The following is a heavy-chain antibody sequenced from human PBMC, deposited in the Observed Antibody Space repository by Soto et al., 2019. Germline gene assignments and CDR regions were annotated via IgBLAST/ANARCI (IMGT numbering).Heavy chain of an antibody. CDR2: ISGSGGST. CDR3: AKGEGMVRGVDDAFDI. CDR1: GFTFSSYA. J-gene: IGHJ3*02. V-gene: IGHV3-23*01. Sequence: GGSLRLSCAASGFTFSSYAMSWVRQAPGKGLEWVSTISGSGGSTYYADSVKGRFTISRDNSKNTLYLQMNSLRAEDTAVYYCAKGEGMVRGVDDAFDIWGQGTMVTVSS. D-gene: IGHD3-10*01.